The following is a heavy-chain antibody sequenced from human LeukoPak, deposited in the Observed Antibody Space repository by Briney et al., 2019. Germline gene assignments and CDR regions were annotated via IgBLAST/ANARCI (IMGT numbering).Heavy chain of an antibody. CDR2: ITSDGSST. D-gene: IGHD2-15*01. CDR1: GFTFSSYW. V-gene: IGHV3-74*01. J-gene: IGHJ5*02. CDR3: ARVAVVVAANPNWFDP. Sequence: PGGSLRLSCAASGFTFSSYWMHWVRQAPGKGLVWVSRITSDGSSTSYADSVKGRFTISRDNAKNTLYLQMNSLRAEDTAVYYCARVAVVVAANPNWFDPWGQGTLVTVSS.